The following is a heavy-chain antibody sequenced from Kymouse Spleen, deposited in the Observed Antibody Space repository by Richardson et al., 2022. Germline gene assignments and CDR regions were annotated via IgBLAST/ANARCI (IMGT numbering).Heavy chain of an antibody. CDR3: AKGGYSYGRYYYYYGMDV. D-gene: IGHD5-18,IGHD5-18*01. CDR2: ISWNSGSI. V-gene: IGHV3-9*01. Sequence: EVQLVESGGGLVQPGRSLRLSCAASGFTFDDYAMHWVRQAPGKGLEWVSGISWNSGSIGYADSVKGRFTISRDNAKNSLYLQMNSLRAEDTALYYCAKGGYSYGRYYYYYGMDVWGQGTTVTVSS. J-gene: IGHJ6*02. CDR1: GFTFDDYA.